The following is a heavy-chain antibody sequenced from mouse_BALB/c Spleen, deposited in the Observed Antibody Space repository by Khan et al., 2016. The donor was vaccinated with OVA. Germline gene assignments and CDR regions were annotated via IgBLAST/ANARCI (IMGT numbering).Heavy chain of an antibody. J-gene: IGHJ2*01. CDR3: ARRNYYGYYFAY. D-gene: IGHD1-1*01. CDR2: ISYSDST. V-gene: IGHV3-2*02. CDR1: GYSITSNYA. Sequence: EVQLVETGPGLVKPSQSLSLTCTVTGYSITSNYAWYWIRQFPGNKLERMGYISYSDSTSYNPSFKSRISITRDTSQNPFFLQLNSVTTEDTATYYCARRNYYGYYFAYWGQGTTLTVSS.